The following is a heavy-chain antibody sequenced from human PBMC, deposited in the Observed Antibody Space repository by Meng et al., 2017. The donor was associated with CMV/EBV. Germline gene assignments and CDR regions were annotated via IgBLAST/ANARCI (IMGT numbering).Heavy chain of an antibody. CDR2: INHSGST. Sequence: SETLSLTCAVYGGSFSGYYWSWIRQPPGKGLEWIGEINHSGSTNYNASLKSRVTISVDTSKNQFSLKLSSVTAADTAVYYCASSLRYCSSTSCSHNGGVDVWGQGTTVTVSS. CDR1: GGSFSGYY. V-gene: IGHV4-34*01. J-gene: IGHJ6*02. CDR3: ASSLRYCSSTSCSHNGGVDV. D-gene: IGHD2-2*01.